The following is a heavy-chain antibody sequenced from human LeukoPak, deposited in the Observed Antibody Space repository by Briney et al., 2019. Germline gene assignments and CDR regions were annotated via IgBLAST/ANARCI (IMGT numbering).Heavy chain of an antibody. CDR2: IYHSGST. CDR3: ARNGTNNYFDS. D-gene: IGHD2-2*01. J-gene: IGHJ4*02. Sequence: PSETLSLTCAVSGFSISSGYYWGWIRQPPGKGLEWIGSIYHSGSTHYNPSLKSRVTISVDTSKNQFSLKLSSVTAADTAVYYCARNGTNNYFDSWGQGTLVTVSS. V-gene: IGHV4-38-2*01. CDR1: GFSISSGYY.